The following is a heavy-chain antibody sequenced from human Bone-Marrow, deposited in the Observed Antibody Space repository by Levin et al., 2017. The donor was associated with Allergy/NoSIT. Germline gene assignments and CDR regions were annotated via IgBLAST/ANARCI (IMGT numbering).Heavy chain of an antibody. V-gene: IGHV3-30-3*01. Sequence: GGSLRLSCAASGFTFNNYAMHWVRQAPGKGLEWVAFISYDGSNQYYADSVKGRFTISRDNSKNTLYLQMTSLRPEDTTVYYCARDPSPYCSGISCYPHWFDPWGQGTLVTVSS. CDR1: GFTFNNYA. J-gene: IGHJ5*02. CDR3: ARDPSPYCSGISCYPHWFDP. D-gene: IGHD2-2*01. CDR2: ISYDGSNQ.